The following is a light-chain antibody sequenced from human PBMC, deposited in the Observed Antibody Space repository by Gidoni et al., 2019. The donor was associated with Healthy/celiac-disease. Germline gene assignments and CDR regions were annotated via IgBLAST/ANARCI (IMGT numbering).Light chain of an antibody. J-gene: IGKJ1*01. V-gene: IGKV4-1*01. CDR2: WAS. CDR1: QSVLYSSKHKNY. Sequence: DIVMTQSPDSLAVSLGERATINCKSSQSVLYSSKHKNYLAWYQQKPGQPPKLLIYWASTRESGVPDRFSGSGSGTDFTLTISSLQAEDVAVYYCQQYYSTPPWTFGQGTKVEIK. CDR3: QQYYSTPPWT.